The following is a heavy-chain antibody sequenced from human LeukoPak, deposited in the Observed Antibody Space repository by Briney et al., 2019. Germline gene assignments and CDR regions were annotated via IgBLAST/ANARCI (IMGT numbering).Heavy chain of an antibody. D-gene: IGHD5-24*01. J-gene: IGHJ4*02. Sequence: SVKVSCKASGGTFSSYAISWVRQAPGQGREWMGGIIRIFGTANYAQKFQGRVTITADESTRTAYMEMRSMRSEDTAVYYCARGSSRWLQSHTPFDSWGQGTLVTASS. CDR2: IIRIFGTA. CDR3: ARGSSRWLQSHTPFDS. CDR1: GGTFSSYA. V-gene: IGHV1-69*13.